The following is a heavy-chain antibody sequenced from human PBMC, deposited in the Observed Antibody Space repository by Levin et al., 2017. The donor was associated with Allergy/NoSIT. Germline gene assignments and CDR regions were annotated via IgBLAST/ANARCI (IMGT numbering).Heavy chain of an antibody. CDR1: GFNFNDAW. V-gene: IGHV3-15*01. Sequence: GGSLRLSCAASGFNFNDAWMSWVRQAPGKGLEWVGRIKSRYGGGPTDYAAPVKGRFTISRDDSKTTLYLQMSSLKTEDTAVYYCTTGSLFGVVTGAEDYWGQGTVVTVSS. CDR2: IKSRYGGGPT. CDR3: TTGSLFGVVTGAEDY. D-gene: IGHD3-3*01. J-gene: IGHJ4*02.